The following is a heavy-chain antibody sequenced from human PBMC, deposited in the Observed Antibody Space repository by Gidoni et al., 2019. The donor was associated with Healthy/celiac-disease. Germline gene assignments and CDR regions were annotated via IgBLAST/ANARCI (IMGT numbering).Heavy chain of an antibody. D-gene: IGHD3-10*01. J-gene: IGHJ6*02. CDR3: ARDRGGPYYYGSGSYYHYYYGMDV. CDR2: ISSSSSYI. CDR1: GFPFGSYR. V-gene: IGHV3-21*01. Sequence: EVQLVESGGGLVKPGGSLRLSCAASGFPFGSYRLNCLGQAPGKGLGWVSSISSSSSYIYYADSVKGRFTISRDNAKNSLYLQMNSLRAEDTAVYYCARDRGGPYYYGSGSYYHYYYGMDVWGQGTTVTVSS.